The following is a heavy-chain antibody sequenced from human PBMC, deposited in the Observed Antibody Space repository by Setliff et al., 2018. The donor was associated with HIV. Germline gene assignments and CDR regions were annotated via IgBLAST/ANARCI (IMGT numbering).Heavy chain of an antibody. Sequence: PGGSLRLSCAASGFTFSDHYMDWVRQSPGKGLEWVGRIANKADSHTIQYAASVKGRFTVSRDDSTNSLYLQMNSLKSEDTAVYYCARDTSRSDESAFDIWGQGTMVTVSS. CDR1: GFTFSDHY. J-gene: IGHJ3*02. D-gene: IGHD6-19*01. V-gene: IGHV3-72*01. CDR2: IANKADSHTI. CDR3: ARDTSRSDESAFDI.